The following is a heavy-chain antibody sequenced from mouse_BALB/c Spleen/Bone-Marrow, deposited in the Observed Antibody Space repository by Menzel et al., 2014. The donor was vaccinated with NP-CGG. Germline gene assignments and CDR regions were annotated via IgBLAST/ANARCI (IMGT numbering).Heavy chain of an antibody. V-gene: IGHV1-63*01. J-gene: IGHJ2*01. CDR2: IYPGSGNT. CDR3: TRRRSLDY. Sequence: VQLVESGTELVRPGTSVKISCKASGYAFXNYWLGWVKQRPGHGLEWIGDIYPGSGNTYYNEKFKGKVTLTADKSSSTAYMQLSGLTSEDSAVYFCTRRRSLDYWGQGTTLTVSS. CDR1: GYAFXNYW.